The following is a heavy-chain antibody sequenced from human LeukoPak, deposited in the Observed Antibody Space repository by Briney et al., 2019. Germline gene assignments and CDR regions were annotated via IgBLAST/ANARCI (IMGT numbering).Heavy chain of an antibody. CDR3: ARNRDTPCYSAAGGYSSDAFDV. CDR1: GYRFTGYY. J-gene: IGHJ3*01. CDR2: INPSSGGT. Sequence: GASVKVSCTTSGYRFTGYYLDWVRQAPGQGLEWMGRINPSSGGTNYAQKFEGRVTMTRHTSINTAYMELSRLTSDDTAVYYCARNRDTPCYSAAGGYSSDAFDVWGQGTVVTVSS. V-gene: IGHV1-2*06. D-gene: IGHD3-22*01.